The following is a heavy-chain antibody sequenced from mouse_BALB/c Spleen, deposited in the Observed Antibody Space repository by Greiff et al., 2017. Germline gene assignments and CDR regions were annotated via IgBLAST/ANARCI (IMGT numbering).Heavy chain of an antibody. CDR1: GYNFTDYN. Sequence: EVQLHQSGPELVKPGASVKISCKTSGYNFTDYNMHWVKQSHGKSLEWIGGINPNNGGTSYNQKFKGKATLTVDKSSSTAYMELRSLTSEDSAVYDCARSGTTALYYFDYWGQGTTLTVSS. J-gene: IGHJ2*01. CDR2: INPNNGGT. D-gene: IGHD1-2*01. CDR3: ARSGTTALYYFDY. V-gene: IGHV1-18*01.